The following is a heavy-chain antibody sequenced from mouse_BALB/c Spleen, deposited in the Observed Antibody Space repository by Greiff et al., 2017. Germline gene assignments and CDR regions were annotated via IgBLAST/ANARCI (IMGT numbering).Heavy chain of an antibody. J-gene: IGHJ3*01. CDR1: GFNIKDYY. CDR3: NEGGATAD. D-gene: IGHD3-1*01. V-gene: IGHV14-4*02. CDR2: IDPENGDT. Sequence: VQLQQSGAELVRSGASVKLSCTASGFNIKDYYMHWVKQRPEQGLEWIGWIDPENGDTEYAPKFQGKATMTADTSSNTAYLQLSSLTSEDTAVYYCNEGGATADWGQGTLVTVSA.